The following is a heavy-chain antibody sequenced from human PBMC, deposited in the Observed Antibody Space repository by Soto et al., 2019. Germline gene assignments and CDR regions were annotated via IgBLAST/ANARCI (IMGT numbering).Heavy chain of an antibody. CDR1: GYSVTSGSC. J-gene: IGHJ4*02. CDR3: ARARIVVSGTIVDF. D-gene: IGHD1-7*01. V-gene: IGHV4-38-2*02. CDR2: VYLSGHT. Sequence: SETLSLTCTVSGYSVTSGSCWGWFRQPPEKGLEWIGSVYLSGHTYHNPSLMSRVTISIDTSKNQFSLKLTSVTAADTAVYYCARARIVVSGTIVDFRGLGTLVTVSS.